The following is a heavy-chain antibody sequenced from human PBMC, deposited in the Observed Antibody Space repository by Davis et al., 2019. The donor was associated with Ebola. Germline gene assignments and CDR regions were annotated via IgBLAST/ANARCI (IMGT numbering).Heavy chain of an antibody. CDR1: GYTFTGYY. J-gene: IGHJ4*02. V-gene: IGHV1-2*02. CDR3: ARSVALTSIRFLEWLPPGY. Sequence: ASVKVSCKASGYTFTGYYMHWVRQAPGQGLEWMGWINPNSGGTSYAQKFQGRVTMTRDTSTSTVYMELSSLRSEDTAVYYCARSVALTSIRFLEWLPPGYWGQGTLVTVSS. D-gene: IGHD3-3*01. CDR2: INPNSGGT.